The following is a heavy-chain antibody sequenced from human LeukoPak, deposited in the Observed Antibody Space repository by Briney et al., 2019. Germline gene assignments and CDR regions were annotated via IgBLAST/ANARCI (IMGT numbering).Heavy chain of an antibody. J-gene: IGHJ5*02. CDR1: GYSNSSGYY. V-gene: IGHV4-38-2*02. CDR3: VRGDFWSGYYSGLFDP. CDR2: IYHSGST. D-gene: IGHD3-3*01. Sequence: SETLSLTCTVSGYSNSSGYYWGWIRQPPGKGLEWIGSIYHSGSTYYNPSLKSRVTISVDTSKNQFSLKLSSVTAADTAVYYCVRGDFWSGYYSGLFDPWGQGTLVTVSS.